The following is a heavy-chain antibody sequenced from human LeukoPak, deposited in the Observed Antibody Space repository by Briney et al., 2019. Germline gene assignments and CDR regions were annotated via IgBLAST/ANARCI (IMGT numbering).Heavy chain of an antibody. Sequence: SVKVSCKASGGTFSSYAISWVRQAPGQGLEWMGGIIPIFGTANYAQKFQGRVTITADESTSTAYMELSSLRSEDTAVYYCAREILYGSGSYNLWGQGTLVTVSS. CDR1: GGTFSSYA. CDR3: AREILYGSGSYNL. J-gene: IGHJ4*02. D-gene: IGHD3-10*01. V-gene: IGHV1-69*13. CDR2: IIPIFGTA.